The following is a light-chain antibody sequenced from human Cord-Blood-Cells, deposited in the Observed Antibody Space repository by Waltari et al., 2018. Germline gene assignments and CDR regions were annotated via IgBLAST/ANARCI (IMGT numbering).Light chain of an antibody. Sequence: QSALTQPRSVSGSPGQSVTISCTGTSSDVGGYNYVSWYQQHPGKAPKLMFYDVSKRPAGVPDRFSGSKSGNTASLTISGLQAEDEADYYCCSYAGSYTFFGTGTKVTVL. CDR3: CSYAGSYTF. V-gene: IGLV2-11*01. CDR1: SSDVGGYNY. J-gene: IGLJ1*01. CDR2: DVS.